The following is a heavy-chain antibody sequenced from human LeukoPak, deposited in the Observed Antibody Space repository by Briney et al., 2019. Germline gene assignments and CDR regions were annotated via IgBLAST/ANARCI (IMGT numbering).Heavy chain of an antibody. Sequence: SETLSLTCAIYGGSFSGYYWSWIRQPPGKGLEWIGYIYYSGSTYYNPSLKSRVTISVDTSKNQFSLKLSSVTAADTAVYYCARAAEDTAMVLDYWGQGTLVTVSS. V-gene: IGHV4-30-4*01. CDR3: ARAAEDTAMVLDY. J-gene: IGHJ4*02. CDR1: GGSFSGYY. D-gene: IGHD5-18*01. CDR2: IYYSGST.